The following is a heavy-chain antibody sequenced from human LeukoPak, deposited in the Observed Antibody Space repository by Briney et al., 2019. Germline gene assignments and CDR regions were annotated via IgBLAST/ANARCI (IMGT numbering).Heavy chain of an antibody. V-gene: IGHV3-30*04. Sequence: GGSLRFSCAASGFTFSSYSMHWVRQAPGKGLEWVAVISYDGNNRYYIDSVRGRFTISRDSSENTLYLQMNSLRAEDTAVYYCARSPQLDYWGQGTLVTVSS. J-gene: IGHJ4*02. CDR2: ISYDGNNR. CDR1: GFTFSSYS. CDR3: ARSPQLDY.